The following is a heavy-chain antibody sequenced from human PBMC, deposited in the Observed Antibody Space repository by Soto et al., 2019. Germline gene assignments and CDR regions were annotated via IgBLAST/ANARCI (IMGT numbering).Heavy chain of an antibody. J-gene: IGHJ5*02. CDR1: GGSVSGYY. D-gene: IGHD3-9*01. Sequence: QVQLQQWGAGLLKPSETLSLSCVVYGGSVSGYYWSWIRQPPGKGLEWIGEINHRGSTNCNPSRKSRITMSMVACNNRFSLNLNSVTAADMAVYYCAKRGRYFDWARPVGYWFDPWGQGTLVTVSS. CDR2: INHRGST. CDR3: AKRGRYFDWARPVGYWFDP. V-gene: IGHV4-34*01.